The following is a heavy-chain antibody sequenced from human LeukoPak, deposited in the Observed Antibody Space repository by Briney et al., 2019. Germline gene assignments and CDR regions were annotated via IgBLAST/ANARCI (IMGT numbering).Heavy chain of an antibody. CDR2: INHSGST. V-gene: IGHV4-34*01. J-gene: IGHJ3*02. Sequence: SETLSLTCAVYGGSFSGYYWTWIRQTPGKGLEWIGEINHSGSTNYNPSLKSRVTISVDTSKNQFSLKLSSVTAADTAVYYCARGSITIFSWGGGLPADDAFDIWGQGTMVTVSS. CDR3: ARGSITIFSWGGGLPADDAFDI. CDR1: GGSFSGYY. D-gene: IGHD3-9*01.